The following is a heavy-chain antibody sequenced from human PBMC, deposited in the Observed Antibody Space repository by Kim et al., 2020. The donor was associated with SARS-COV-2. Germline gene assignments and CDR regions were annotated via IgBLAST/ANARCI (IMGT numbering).Heavy chain of an antibody. J-gene: IGHJ5*02. D-gene: IGHD2-21*01. CDR3: ARDGGRASRPSFDP. V-gene: IGHV1-8*01. Sequence: AQKFQGRVTMTRNTSISTAYMELSSLRSEDTAVYYCARDGGRASRPSFDPWGQGTLVTVSS.